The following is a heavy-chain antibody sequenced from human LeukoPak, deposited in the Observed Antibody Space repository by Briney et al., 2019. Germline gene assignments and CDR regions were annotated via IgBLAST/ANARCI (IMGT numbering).Heavy chain of an antibody. Sequence: SETLSLTCAVYGGSFSGYYWSWIRQPPGRGLEWIGEINHSGSTNYNPSLKSRVTISVDTSKNQFSLKLSSVTAADTAVYYCARGQIAAAGPWGQGTLVTVSS. V-gene: IGHV4-34*01. D-gene: IGHD6-13*01. J-gene: IGHJ4*02. CDR2: INHSGST. CDR3: ARGQIAAAGP. CDR1: GGSFSGYY.